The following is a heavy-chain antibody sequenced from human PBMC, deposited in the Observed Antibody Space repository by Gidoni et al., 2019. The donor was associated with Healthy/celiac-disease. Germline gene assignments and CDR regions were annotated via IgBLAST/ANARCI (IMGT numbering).Heavy chain of an antibody. V-gene: IGHV3-23*01. CDR3: AKDLGPYYYDSSGYYWDY. CDR2: ISGSGGST. J-gene: IGHJ4*02. D-gene: IGHD3-22*01. Sequence: EVQLLESGGGLVQPGGSLRLSCAASGFTFSSYAMSWVRQAPGKGLEWVSAISGSGGSTYYADSVKGRFTISRDNSKNTLYLQMNSLRAEDTAVYYCAKDLGPYYYDSSGYYWDYWGQGTLVTVSS. CDR1: GFTFSSYA.